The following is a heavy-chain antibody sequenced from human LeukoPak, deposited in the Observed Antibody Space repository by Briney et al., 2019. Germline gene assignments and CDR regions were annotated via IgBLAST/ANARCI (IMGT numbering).Heavy chain of an antibody. J-gene: IGHJ4*02. CDR3: ASGQPLLGY. CDR1: GGSFSGYY. V-gene: IGHV4-34*01. Sequence: PSETLSLTCAVCGGSFSGYYWSWIRQPPGKGLEWIGEINHSGSTNYNPSLKSRVTISVDTSKNQFSLKLSSVTAADTAVYYCASGQPLLGYWGQGTLVTVSS. D-gene: IGHD2-21*02. CDR2: INHSGST.